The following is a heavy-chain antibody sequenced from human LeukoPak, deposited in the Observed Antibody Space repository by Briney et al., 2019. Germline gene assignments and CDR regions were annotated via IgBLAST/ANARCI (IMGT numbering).Heavy chain of an antibody. V-gene: IGHV3-43*02. CDR3: AKDIPIGDYVFVS. CDR1: GFTFGDYA. D-gene: IGHD4-17*01. J-gene: IGHJ4*02. CDR2: ITGEGDIT. Sequence: GGSLRLSCAASGFTFGDYAMHWVRQPPGKGLEWLSLITGEGDITYHADSVKGRFTISRDNNENSLYLQMNSLRTEDTALYYCAKDIPIGDYVFVSWGQGTLVIVS.